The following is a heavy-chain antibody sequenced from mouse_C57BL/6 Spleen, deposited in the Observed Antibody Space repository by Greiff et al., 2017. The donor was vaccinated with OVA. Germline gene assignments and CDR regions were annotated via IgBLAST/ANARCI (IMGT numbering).Heavy chain of an antibody. CDR1: SFAFMASA. CDR3: ARSDYDEAWFAY. CDR2: FTMYSDAT. Sequence: QVQLQQSGAELVRPGSSVKLSCKASSFAFMASAMHWVKHRPGHGLEWIGSFTMYSDATEYSENFKGKATLTANTSSSTAYMELSSLTSEDSAVYYCARSDYDEAWFAYWGQGTLVTVSA. V-gene: IGHV1-49*01. J-gene: IGHJ3*01. D-gene: IGHD2-4*01.